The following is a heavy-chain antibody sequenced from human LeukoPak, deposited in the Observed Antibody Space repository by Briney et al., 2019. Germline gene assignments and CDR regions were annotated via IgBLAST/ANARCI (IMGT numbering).Heavy chain of an antibody. V-gene: IGHV3-66*01. Sequence: AGGSLRLSCTASGFIASNNFMSRVRRAPGKGLERVSIIHSGDSTYYADSVKGRFTISRDNSKNTLYLQMNSLRVEDTAIYYCASEWRQLWNDAFNIWGQGTMVTVSS. D-gene: IGHD5-18*01. CDR2: IHSGDST. J-gene: IGHJ3*02. CDR1: GFIASNNF. CDR3: ASEWRQLWNDAFNI.